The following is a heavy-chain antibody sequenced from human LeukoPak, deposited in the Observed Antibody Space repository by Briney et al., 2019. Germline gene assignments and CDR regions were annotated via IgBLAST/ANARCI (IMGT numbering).Heavy chain of an antibody. D-gene: IGHD3-9*01. J-gene: IGHJ3*02. Sequence: GASVKVSYKASGYTFTSYYMHWVRHAPGQGLEWMGIINPSGGSTSYAQKFQGRVTMTRDTSTSTVYMELSSLRSEDTAVYYCAREAISDAFDIWGQGTMVTVSS. CDR3: AREAISDAFDI. V-gene: IGHV1-46*01. CDR1: GYTFTSYY. CDR2: INPSGGST.